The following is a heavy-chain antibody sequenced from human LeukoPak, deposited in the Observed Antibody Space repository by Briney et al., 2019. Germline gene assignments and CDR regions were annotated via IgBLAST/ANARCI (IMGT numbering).Heavy chain of an antibody. V-gene: IGHV4-59*01. CDR2: IYYSGST. D-gene: IGHD6-6*01. CDR3: ARGRKLDTYYYYYMDV. Sequence: PSETLSLTCTVSGGSISSYYWSWIRQPPGKGLEWIGYIYYSGSTNYNPSLKSRVTISVDTSKNQFSLKLSSVTAADTAVYYCARGRKLDTYYYYYMDVWGKGTTVTVSS. J-gene: IGHJ6*03. CDR1: GGSISSYY.